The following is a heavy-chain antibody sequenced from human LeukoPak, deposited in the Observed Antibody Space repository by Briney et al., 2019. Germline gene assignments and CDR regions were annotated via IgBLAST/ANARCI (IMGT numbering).Heavy chain of an antibody. Sequence: PGGSLRLSCAASGFTFSSYEMNWVRQAPGKGLEWVSYISSGGSTIYYADSVKGRFTISRDNSKNSLYLQMNSLRTEDTALYYCAKAFTIFGVANDAFDIWGQGTMVTVSS. V-gene: IGHV3-48*03. CDR3: AKAFTIFGVANDAFDI. CDR1: GFTFSSYE. D-gene: IGHD3-3*01. CDR2: ISSGGSTI. J-gene: IGHJ3*02.